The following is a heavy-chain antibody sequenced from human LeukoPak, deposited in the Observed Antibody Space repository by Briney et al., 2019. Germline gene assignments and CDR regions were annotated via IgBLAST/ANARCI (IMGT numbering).Heavy chain of an antibody. J-gene: IGHJ4*02. Sequence: SETLSLTCTVSGGSISSSSYYWGWIRQPPGKGLEWIGSIYYSGSTYYNPSLKSRVTISVDTSKNQFSLKLSSVTAADTAVYYCARNAGGYSSSWYPLALDYWGQGTLVTVSS. CDR3: ARNAGGYSSSWYPLALDY. D-gene: IGHD6-13*01. V-gene: IGHV4-39*07. CDR1: GGSISSSSYY. CDR2: IYYSGST.